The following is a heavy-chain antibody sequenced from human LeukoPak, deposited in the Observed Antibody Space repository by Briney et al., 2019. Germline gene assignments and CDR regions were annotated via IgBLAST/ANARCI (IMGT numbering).Heavy chain of an antibody. CDR1: GFTVSSNY. Sequence: GGSLRLSCAASGFTVSSNYMSWVRQAPGKGLEWVSAISGSGGSTYYADSVKGRFTISRDNSKNTLYLQMNSLRAEDTAVYYCAQGYSSPSFDYWGQGTLVTVSS. CDR3: AQGYSSPSFDY. D-gene: IGHD6-6*01. V-gene: IGHV3-23*01. CDR2: ISGSGGST. J-gene: IGHJ4*02.